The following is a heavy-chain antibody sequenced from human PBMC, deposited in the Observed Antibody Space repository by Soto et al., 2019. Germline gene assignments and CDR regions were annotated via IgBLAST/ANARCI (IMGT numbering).Heavy chain of an antibody. Sequence: SETLSLTCAVSGASISIVGYSWSWIRQPPGKGLEGIGYIYHSGTTYYNPSLKSRVTISVDRSKNPFSLKLSSVTAADTAVYYCARGRSGYSYRGDFDYWGQGTLVTVSS. CDR3: ARGRSGYSYRGDFDY. CDR1: GASISIVGYS. D-gene: IGHD5-18*01. CDR2: IYHSGTT. V-gene: IGHV4-30-2*01. J-gene: IGHJ4*02.